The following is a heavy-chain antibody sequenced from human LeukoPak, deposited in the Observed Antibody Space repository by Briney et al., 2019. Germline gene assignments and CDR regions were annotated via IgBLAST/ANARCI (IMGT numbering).Heavy chain of an antibody. CDR1: GFTFSNHW. CDR3: AKVGAYYYGSGSYYAHHFDY. V-gene: IGHV3-74*01. D-gene: IGHD3-10*01. CDR2: IKGDGIST. Sequence: GVLRLSCAASGFTFSNHWMHWVRHAPGQGLVWVSRIKGDGISTNYADSVKGRFTISRDIAKNTLYLQMNSLRAEDTGVYYCAKVGAYYYGSGSYYAHHFDYWGQGTLVTVSS. J-gene: IGHJ4*02.